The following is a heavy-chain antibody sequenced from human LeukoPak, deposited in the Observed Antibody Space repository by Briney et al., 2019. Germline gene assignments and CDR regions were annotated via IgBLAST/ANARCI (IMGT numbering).Heavy chain of an antibody. V-gene: IGHV1-69*05. CDR3: ARDWNGPYYFDY. CDR1: GGTFSSYA. D-gene: IGHD1-1*01. J-gene: IGHJ4*02. Sequence: SVKVSCKASGGTFSSYAISWVRQAPGQGLEWMGGIIPIFGTANYAQKFQGRVTITTDESTSTAYMELSSLRSEDTAVYYCARDWNGPYYFDYWGQGTLVTVSS. CDR2: IIPIFGTA.